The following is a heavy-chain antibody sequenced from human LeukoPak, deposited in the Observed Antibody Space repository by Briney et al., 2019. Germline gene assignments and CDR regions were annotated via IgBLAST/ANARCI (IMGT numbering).Heavy chain of an antibody. CDR1: GGSVSSGSNY. Sequence: PSETLSLTCTVSGGSVSSGSNYWSWIRQPPGKGLEWIGYIYYSGSTNYNPSLKSRVTISVDTSKNQFSLKLSSVTAADTAMYYCARDSYDSSGNYRSFDYWGQGTQVTVSS. J-gene: IGHJ4*02. CDR2: IYYSGST. V-gene: IGHV4-61*01. D-gene: IGHD3-22*01. CDR3: ARDSYDSSGNYRSFDY.